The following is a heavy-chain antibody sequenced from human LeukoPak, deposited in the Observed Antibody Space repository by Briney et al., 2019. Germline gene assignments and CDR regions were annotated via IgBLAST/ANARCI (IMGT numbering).Heavy chain of an antibody. V-gene: IGHV3-30*03. CDR2: ISYDGSNK. J-gene: IGHJ4*02. CDR3: ARERNYDFWSGYSPVIDY. Sequence: GGSLRLSCAASGFTFSSYGMHWVRQAPGKGLEWVAIISYDGSNKYYADSVKGRFTISRDNAKNSLYLQMNSLRAEDTAVYYCARERNYDFWSGYSPVIDYWGQGTLVTVSS. D-gene: IGHD3-3*01. CDR1: GFTFSSYG.